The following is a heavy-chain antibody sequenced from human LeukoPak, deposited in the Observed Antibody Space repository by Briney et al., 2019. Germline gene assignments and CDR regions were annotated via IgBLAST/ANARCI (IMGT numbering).Heavy chain of an antibody. CDR2: ISSSSSTI. J-gene: IGHJ4*02. V-gene: IGHV3-48*01. CDR3: ARDLNKDSSSPLDY. D-gene: IGHD5-18*01. CDR1: GFTFSSYS. Sequence: PGGSLRLSCAASGFTFSSYSMNWVRQAPGKGLEWVSYISSSSSTIYYADSVKGRFTMSRDNAKNSLYLQMNSLRAEDTAVYYCARDLNKDSSSPLDYWGQGTLVTVSS.